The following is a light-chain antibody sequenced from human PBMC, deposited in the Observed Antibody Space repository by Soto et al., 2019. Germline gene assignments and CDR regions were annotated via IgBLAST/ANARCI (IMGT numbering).Light chain of an antibody. Sequence: EIGLTQSPAALSLSPGESATLSCGASQNVDRFLAWDQQSPGQPPGLLIFDSSTRAPGVPATFSGSRSATAFTPPTGSLQPQDSAVSYCQQRKNWPPITFGQGTRLEIK. V-gene: IGKV3-11*01. J-gene: IGKJ5*01. CDR2: DSS. CDR1: QNVDRF. CDR3: QQRKNWPPIT.